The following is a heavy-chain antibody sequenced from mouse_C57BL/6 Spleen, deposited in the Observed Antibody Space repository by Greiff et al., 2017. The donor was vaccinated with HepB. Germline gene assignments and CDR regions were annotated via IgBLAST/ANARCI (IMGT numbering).Heavy chain of an antibody. CDR3: ASPYEWYFEV. J-gene: IGHJ1*03. D-gene: IGHD2-3*01. CDR1: GYAFSSSW. Sequence: QVQLKESGPELVKPGASVKISCKASGYAFSSSWMNWVKQRPGKGLEWIGRIYPGDGDTNYNGKFKGKATLTADKSSSTAYMQLSSLTSEDSAVYFGASPYEWYFEVWGTGTTVTVSS. CDR2: IYPGDGDT. V-gene: IGHV1-82*01.